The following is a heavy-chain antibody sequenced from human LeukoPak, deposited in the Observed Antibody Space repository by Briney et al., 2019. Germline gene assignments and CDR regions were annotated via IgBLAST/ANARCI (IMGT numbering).Heavy chain of an antibody. CDR2: ISRSSSYI. D-gene: IGHD3-22*01. V-gene: IGHV3-21*01. J-gene: IGHJ4*02. CDR3: ARDEGMIVADSEFDY. Sequence: PGGSLRLSCAASGFTFTNYSMTWVRQAPGKGLEWVSSISRSSSYIYYADSVKGRFTISRDNAKKSLYLQMNSLRAEDTAVYYCARDEGMIVADSEFDYWGQGTLVTVSS. CDR1: GFTFTNYS.